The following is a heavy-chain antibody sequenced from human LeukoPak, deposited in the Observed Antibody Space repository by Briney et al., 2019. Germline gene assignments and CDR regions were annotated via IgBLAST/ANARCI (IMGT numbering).Heavy chain of an antibody. CDR1: GFTFSSYE. J-gene: IGHJ4*02. CDR3: ASLTTGPPFDY. CDR2: ISSSSSTI. V-gene: IGHV3-48*03. D-gene: IGHD4-17*01. Sequence: GGSLRLSCAASGFTFSSYEMNWVRQAPGKGLEWVSYISSSSSTIYYADSVKGRFTISRDNAKNSLYLQMNGLRAEDTAVYYCASLTTGPPFDYWGQGTLVTVSS.